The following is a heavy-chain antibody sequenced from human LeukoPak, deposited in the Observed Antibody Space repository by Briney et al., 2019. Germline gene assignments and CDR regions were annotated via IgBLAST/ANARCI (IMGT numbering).Heavy chain of an antibody. CDR3: ARNRLGRSMDV. CDR1: GFTFSSYS. J-gene: IGHJ6*02. Sequence: GGSLRLSCAASGFTFSSYSMNWVRQAPGKGLEWVSFIYTGGSRYYADAVQDRFSTSRDSSKNTLYLQVNSLRAEDTAVYFCARNRLGRSMDVWGQGTTVTVSS. CDR2: IYTGGSR. D-gene: IGHD7-27*01. V-gene: IGHV3-66*01.